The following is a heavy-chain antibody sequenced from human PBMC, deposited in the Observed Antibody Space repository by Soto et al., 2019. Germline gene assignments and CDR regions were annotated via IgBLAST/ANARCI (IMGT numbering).Heavy chain of an antibody. Sequence: EVQLVESGGVLVQPGGSLRLSCAASGFSFSSYEMSWVRQAPGKGLEWVSYISSGGSNIYYADSVKGRFTISRNNAKNSLDLQINSLRAEETAVYYCARERWVRYSGYDWHFDYWGQGTLVTGSS. CDR2: ISSGGSNI. CDR3: ARERWVRYSGYDWHFDY. V-gene: IGHV3-48*03. D-gene: IGHD5-12*01. CDR1: GFSFSSYE. J-gene: IGHJ4*02.